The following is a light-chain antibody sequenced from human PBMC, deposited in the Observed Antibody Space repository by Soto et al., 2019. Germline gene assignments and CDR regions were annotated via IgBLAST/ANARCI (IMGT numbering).Light chain of an antibody. J-gene: IGLJ2*01. V-gene: IGLV4-69*01. CDR3: QTWGSGSDFI. CDR2: LTSDGSH. Sequence: QPVLTQSPSASASLGASVKLTCTLSSGHHSYAIAWHQHQPDKGPRFLIKLTSDGSHTKGDGIPDRFSGSSSGAERYLTIPSLRYEDEADYCCQTWGSGSDFIFGGGTQLTVL. CDR1: SGHHSYA.